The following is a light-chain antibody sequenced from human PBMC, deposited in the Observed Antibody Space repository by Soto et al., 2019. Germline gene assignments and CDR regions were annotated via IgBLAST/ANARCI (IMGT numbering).Light chain of an antibody. Sequence: DIQMTQSPSTLSASVGDRVTITCRASQSISSWLAWYQQKPGQAPKLLIYKATGLESGVPSRFIGSGSATEFPLTISSLQPDDFATYYCQQYYSYPLSFRGATKVEIK. CDR1: QSISSW. CDR3: QQYYSYPLS. J-gene: IGKJ4*01. V-gene: IGKV1-5*03. CDR2: KAT.